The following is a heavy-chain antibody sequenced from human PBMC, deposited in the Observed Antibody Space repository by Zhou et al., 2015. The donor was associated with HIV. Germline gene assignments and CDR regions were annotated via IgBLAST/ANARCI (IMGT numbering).Heavy chain of an antibody. CDR2: MNAGGGQT. J-gene: IGHJ5*02. CDR1: GYTFTTYD. V-gene: IGHV1-8*01. CDR3: ARAARYCSGGSCYTKNWFDP. Sequence: QVQLVQSGAELKKPGASVKVSCKASGYTFTTYDINWMRQATGQRPEWMGWMNAGGGQTEYAQKFQGRVTITADKSTSTAYMELSSLRSEDTAVYYCARAARYCSGGSCYTKNWFDPWGQGTLVTVSS. D-gene: IGHD2-15*01.